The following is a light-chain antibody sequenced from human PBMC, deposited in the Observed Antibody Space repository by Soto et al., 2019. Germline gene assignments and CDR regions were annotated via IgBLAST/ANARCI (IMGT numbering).Light chain of an antibody. CDR1: QSVSSY. CDR3: QQRSDWPWT. Sequence: IVLTQSPATLSLSPGERATLSCRARQSVSSYLAWYQQKPGQAHRLLIYDASYRTTGFPARFSGSGSGPDFTLTITSLDPEDFAGYYCQQRSDWPWTFGQGTKVQI. J-gene: IGKJ1*01. V-gene: IGKV3-11*01. CDR2: DAS.